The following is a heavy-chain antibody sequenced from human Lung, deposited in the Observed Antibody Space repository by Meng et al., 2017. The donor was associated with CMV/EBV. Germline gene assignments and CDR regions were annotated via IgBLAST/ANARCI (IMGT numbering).Heavy chain of an antibody. J-gene: IGHJ6*02. D-gene: IGHD6-19*01. Sequence: GESLKISCAASGFIFNNHAMNWVRQAPGKGLEWVSAISGSTPDKWYADSVRGRFTISRDNAKNSLYLEMSSLRAEDTAAYFCARGSVGYYGMDVWGQGTTVTVSS. CDR2: ISGSTPDK. CDR1: GFIFNNHA. V-gene: IGHV3-21*01. CDR3: ARGSVGYYGMDV.